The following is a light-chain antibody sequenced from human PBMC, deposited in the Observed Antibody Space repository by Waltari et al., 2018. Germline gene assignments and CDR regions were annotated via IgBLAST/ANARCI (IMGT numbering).Light chain of an antibody. V-gene: IGKV3-20*01. CDR3: QKYDFLPAT. J-gene: IGKJ1*01. Sequence: EIVFTQSPGTLSLSPGESATHSCRASQGVGKYLAWYKQGPGQAPRLLLYHASIRATGIPDRFSGSGFGTDFSLTSSRLEPEDFAVYYCQKYDFLPATFGQGTTVEIK. CDR1: QGVGKY. CDR2: HAS.